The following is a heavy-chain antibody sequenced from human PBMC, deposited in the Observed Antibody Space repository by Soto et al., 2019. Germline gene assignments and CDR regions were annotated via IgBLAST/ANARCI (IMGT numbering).Heavy chain of an antibody. CDR2: INAGNGNT. V-gene: IGHV1-3*05. J-gene: IGHJ4*02. D-gene: IGHD5-12*01. CDR1: GYTFTTYA. CDR3: ASAVAVPADFDY. Sequence: QVQLVQSGAEEKKPGASVKVSCKASGYTFTTYAMHWVRQAPGQRLEWMGWINAGNGNTKYSQKFQGRVTITRDTSASTASMALRSLRSDDTAVYYCASAVAVPADFDYWGQATLVTVSS.